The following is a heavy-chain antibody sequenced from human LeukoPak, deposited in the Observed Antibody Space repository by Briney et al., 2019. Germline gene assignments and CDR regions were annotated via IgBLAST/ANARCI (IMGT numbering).Heavy chain of an antibody. CDR2: IYTSGST. V-gene: IGHV4-61*02. Sequence: PSETLSLTCTVSGGSISSGSYYWSWIRQPDGKGLEWIGRIYTSGSTNYNPSLKSRVTISVDTSKNQFSLKLSSVTAADTAVYYCARDSSSWPEYFQHWGQGTLVTVSS. CDR1: GGSISSGSYY. D-gene: IGHD6-13*01. J-gene: IGHJ1*01. CDR3: ARDSSSWPEYFQH.